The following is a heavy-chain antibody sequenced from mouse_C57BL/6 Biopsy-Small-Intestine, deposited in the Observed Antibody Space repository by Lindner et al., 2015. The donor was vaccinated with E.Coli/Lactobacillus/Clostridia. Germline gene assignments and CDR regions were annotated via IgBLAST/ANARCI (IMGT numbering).Heavy chain of an antibody. Sequence: SVKVSCKASGYIFTGHYIHWVRRAPGQGLEWMGWINPNTGTTDYAQKFQGRFTISSATSITTAYMDLTSLTSDDTAVYYCARPLLGNSDGFDLWGQGTMVTVSS. V-gene: IGHV1S55*01. CDR1: GYIFTGHY. CDR3: ARPLLGNSDGFDL. J-gene: IGHJ1*01. D-gene: IGHD2-3*01. CDR2: INPNTGTT.